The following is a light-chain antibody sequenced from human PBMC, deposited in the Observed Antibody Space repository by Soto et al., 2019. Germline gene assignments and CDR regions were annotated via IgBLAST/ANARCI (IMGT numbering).Light chain of an antibody. CDR1: QTFRNL. V-gene: IGKV3-11*01. CDR3: QQRNMWPIT. CDR2: DGY. J-gene: IGKJ5*01. Sequence: EIVLTQSPVTLSLSPGARATLSCMASQTFRNLLAWYQQKPGQPPRLLIYDGYYRATDTTPRFSGSGSGTDFTLTISSLEPEDSAVYYCQQRNMWPITFGPGTRLEIK.